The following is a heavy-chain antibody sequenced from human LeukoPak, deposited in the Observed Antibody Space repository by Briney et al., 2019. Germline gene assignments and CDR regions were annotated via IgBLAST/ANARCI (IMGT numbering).Heavy chain of an antibody. CDR2: ISYDGSNK. Sequence: PGGSLRLSCAASGFTFSSYGMHWVRQAPGKGLEWVAVISYDGSNKYYADSVKGRFTISRDNSKNTLYLQMNSLRAEDTAVYYCAKDDASGLVVVPAAVDYWGQGTLVTVSS. J-gene: IGHJ4*02. CDR1: GFTFSSYG. CDR3: AKDDASGLVVVPAAVDY. V-gene: IGHV3-30*18. D-gene: IGHD2-2*01.